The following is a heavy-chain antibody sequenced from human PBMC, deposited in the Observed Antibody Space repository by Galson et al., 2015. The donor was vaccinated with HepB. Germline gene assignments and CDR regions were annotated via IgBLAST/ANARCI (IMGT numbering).Heavy chain of an antibody. D-gene: IGHD3-10*01. CDR3: ARDDWVRENGAHYYYGMDV. CDR1: GFTFSSYS. V-gene: IGHV3-48*01. J-gene: IGHJ6*02. CDR2: ISSSSSTI. Sequence: SLRLSCAASGFTFSSYSMNWVRQAPGKGLEWVSYISSSSSTIYYADSVKGRFTISRDNAKNSLYLQMNSLRAEDTAVYYCARDDWVRENGAHYYYGMDVWGQGTTVTVSS.